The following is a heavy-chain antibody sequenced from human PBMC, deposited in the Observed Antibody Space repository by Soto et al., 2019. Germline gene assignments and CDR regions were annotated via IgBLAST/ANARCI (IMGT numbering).Heavy chain of an antibody. CDR2: ISYDGSGK. CDR1: GFTFSSST. J-gene: IGHJ3*02. CDR3: VMLETRGHAVDI. V-gene: IGHV3-30*03. Sequence: QVQLVESGGGVVQPGRSLRLSCAASGFTFSSSTMHWVRQTPGKGLEWVAVISYDGSGKFYADSVKGRFTISRDNSKNALYLQMNSLRAEDTAVYCCVMLETRGHAVDIWGQGTMVTVSS.